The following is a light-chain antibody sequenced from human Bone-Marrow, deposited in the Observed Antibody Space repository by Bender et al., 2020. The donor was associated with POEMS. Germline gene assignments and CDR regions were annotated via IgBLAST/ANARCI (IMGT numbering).Light chain of an antibody. Sequence: QTVVTQEPSVTVSPGGTVTLTCASSTGAVTGGYYPNWFQQKPGQAPRALIYSTSNKPSWTPARFSGSLLGGKAALTLSRVQPEDEGEYYCLLYYGGAYVFGTGTKVTVL. CDR1: TGAVTGGYY. V-gene: IGLV7-43*01. CDR3: LLYYGGAYV. CDR2: STS. J-gene: IGLJ1*01.